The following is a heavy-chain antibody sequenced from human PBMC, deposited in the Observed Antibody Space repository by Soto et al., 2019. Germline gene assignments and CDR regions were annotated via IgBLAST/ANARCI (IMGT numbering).Heavy chain of an antibody. CDR3: ARDEPDYYYYGMDV. V-gene: IGHV1-18*01. CDR2: ISAYNGNT. Sequence: ASVKVSCKASGYTFTSYGISWVRQAPGQGLEWMGRISAYNGNTNYAQKLQGRVTMTTDTSTSTAYMELRSPRSDDTAVYYCARDEPDYYYYGMDVWGQGTTVTVSS. CDR1: GYTFTSYG. J-gene: IGHJ6*02.